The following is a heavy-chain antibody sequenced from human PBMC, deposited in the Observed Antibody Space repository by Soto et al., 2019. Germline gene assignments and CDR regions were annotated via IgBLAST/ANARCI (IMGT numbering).Heavy chain of an antibody. D-gene: IGHD3-10*01. CDR3: ARTPYYYGSGITFDY. CDR1: GGTFSSYA. V-gene: IGHV1-69*13. J-gene: IGHJ4*02. CDR2: IIPIFGTA. Sequence: SVKVSCKASGGTFSSYAISWVRQAPGQGLEWMGGIIPIFGTANYAQKFQGRVTITADESTSTAYMELSSLRSEDTAVYYCARTPYYYGSGITFDYWGQGTLVTVSS.